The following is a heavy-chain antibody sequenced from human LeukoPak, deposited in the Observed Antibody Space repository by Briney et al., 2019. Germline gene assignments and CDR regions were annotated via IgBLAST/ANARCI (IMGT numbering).Heavy chain of an antibody. CDR2: INWNGGST. Sequence: GGSLRLSCAASGFTFSNAWMSWVRQAPGKGLEWVSGINWNGGSTGYADSVKGRFTISRDNAKNSLYLQMNSLRAEDTAVYYCARDLMGIAYRGAFYYWGQGTLVTVSS. CDR1: GFTFSNAW. CDR3: ARDLMGIAYRGAFYY. V-gene: IGHV3-20*04. D-gene: IGHD6-13*01. J-gene: IGHJ4*02.